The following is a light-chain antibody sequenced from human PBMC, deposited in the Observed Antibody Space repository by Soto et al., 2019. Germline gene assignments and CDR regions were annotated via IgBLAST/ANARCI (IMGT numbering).Light chain of an antibody. CDR1: SSDVGGYNR. Sequence: QSVLTQPPSASGSPGQPVSISCTGTSSDVGGYNRVSWYQHHPGKAPKLIIYEVFKRPSGVPDRFSGSKSGNTASLTVSGLQAEDEADYYCNTYAGNSWVFGGGTKLTLL. J-gene: IGLJ3*02. CDR3: NTYAGNSWV. CDR2: EVF. V-gene: IGLV2-8*01.